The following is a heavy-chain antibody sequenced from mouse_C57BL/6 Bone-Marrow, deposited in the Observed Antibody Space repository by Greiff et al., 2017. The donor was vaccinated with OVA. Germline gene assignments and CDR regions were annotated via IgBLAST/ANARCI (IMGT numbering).Heavy chain of an antibody. D-gene: IGHD1-1*01. J-gene: IGHJ3*01. CDR1: GFNIKDDY. Sequence: VHVKQSGAELVRPGASVKLSCTASGFNIKDDYMHWVKQRPEQGLEWIGWIDPENGDTEYASKFQGKATITADTSSNTAYLQLSSLTSEDTAVDYYTTFLLLPFAYWGQGTLVTVSA. CDR3: TTFLLLPFAY. CDR2: IDPENGDT. V-gene: IGHV14-4*01.